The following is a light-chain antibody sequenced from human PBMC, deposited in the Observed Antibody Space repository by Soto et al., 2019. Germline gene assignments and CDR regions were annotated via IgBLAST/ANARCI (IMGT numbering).Light chain of an antibody. CDR3: LSYDSYSYT. J-gene: IGKJ2*01. CDR2: KAS. Sequence: DIQMTQSPSTLSASVGDRVTITCRASQNIDISLAWYQQKPGKAPNLLIYKASILESGVSSRFSGSGSGTEFTLTISRLQPDDLATYFCLSYDSYSYTFGQGTNLQIK. V-gene: IGKV1-5*03. CDR1: QNIDIS.